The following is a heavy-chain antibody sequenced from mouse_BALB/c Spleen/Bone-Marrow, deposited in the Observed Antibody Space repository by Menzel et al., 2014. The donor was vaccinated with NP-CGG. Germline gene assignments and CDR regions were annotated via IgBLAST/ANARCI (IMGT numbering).Heavy chain of an antibody. V-gene: IGHV2-9*02. D-gene: IGHD2-4*01. J-gene: IGHJ4*01. CDR1: GFSLISYG. Sequence: VQLVESGPGLEESSQSLSISCTVSGFSLISYGVHWIRQRPGKGLEWLGVIWPGGSTNYNSPLMSRLSISKDNSKSQVFLKMNSLQSDDTAMYECAKDLYYDYDVGAMDYRGQGTSVTVSS. CDR3: AKDLYYDYDVGAMDY. CDR2: IWPGGST.